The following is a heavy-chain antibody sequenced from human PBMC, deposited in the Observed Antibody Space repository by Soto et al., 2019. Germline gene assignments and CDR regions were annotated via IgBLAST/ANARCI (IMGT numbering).Heavy chain of an antibody. V-gene: IGHV4-59*11. D-gene: IGHD1-26*01. CDR2: IYYRGST. CDR3: ARDGREASGMDV. J-gene: IGHJ6*02. CDR1: GGSIISHY. Sequence: PTETLSRTCPVSGGSIISHYCSCVRQAPVKGREWIGHIYYRGSTSYNPSLRSRSTISVDTSNNQFSLKLNSVTTADTAVYYCARDGREASGMDVWGQGTKVTVSS.